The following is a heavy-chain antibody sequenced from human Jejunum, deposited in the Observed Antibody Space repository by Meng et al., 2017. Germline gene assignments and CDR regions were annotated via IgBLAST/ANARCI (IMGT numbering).Heavy chain of an antibody. D-gene: IGHD6-13*01. Sequence: GESLKISCAASGFTFSSYSMNWVRQAPGKGLEWVSSISSGSRYLYYADSVKGRFTISRDNAKSSLYLQMNNLRVEDTAIYYCARDPSTIAAAVNWFDPWGQGNLVTVSS. CDR2: ISSGSRYL. J-gene: IGHJ5*02. V-gene: IGHV3-21*01. CDR3: ARDPSTIAAAVNWFDP. CDR1: GFTFSSYS.